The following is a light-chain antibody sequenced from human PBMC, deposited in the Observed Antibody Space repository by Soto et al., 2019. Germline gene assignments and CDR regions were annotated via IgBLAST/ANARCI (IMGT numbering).Light chain of an antibody. CDR3: AAWDDSLNGPV. Sequence: QSVLTQPPSVSDAPRQRVTISCSGSNSNIGNNAVNWYQQLPGKAPKLLMYYDDLLPSGVSDRFSGSKSGTSASLAISGLQSEDEADYYCAAWDDSLNGPVFGGGTQLTVL. V-gene: IGLV1-36*01. CDR2: YDD. CDR1: NSNIGNNA. J-gene: IGLJ3*02.